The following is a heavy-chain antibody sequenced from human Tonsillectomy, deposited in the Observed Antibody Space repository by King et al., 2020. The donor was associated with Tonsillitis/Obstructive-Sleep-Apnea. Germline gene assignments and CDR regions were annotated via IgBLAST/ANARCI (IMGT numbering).Heavy chain of an antibody. D-gene: IGHD3-3*01. CDR2: ISSSSSYI. Sequence: VQLVESGGGLVKPGGSLRLSCAASGFTFSSYSMNWVRQAPGKGLEWASSISSSSSYIYYADSVKGRFTISRDNAKNSLYLQMNSLRAEDTAVYYCASYPAYDFWSGYYIYWGQGTLVTVSS. CDR3: ASYPAYDFWSGYYIY. J-gene: IGHJ4*02. CDR1: GFTFSSYS. V-gene: IGHV3-21*01.